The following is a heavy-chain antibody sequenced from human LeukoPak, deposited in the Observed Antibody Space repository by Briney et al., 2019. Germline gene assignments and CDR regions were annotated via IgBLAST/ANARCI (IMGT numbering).Heavy chain of an antibody. V-gene: IGHV6-1*01. CDR2: TYYRSKWYN. J-gene: IGHJ5*02. Sequence: SQTLSLTCAISGDSVSSNSAAWNWIRQSPSRGLEWLGRTYYRSKWYNDYAVSVKSRITINPDTSKNQFSLQLNSVAPEDTAVYYCARGVATGGKNWFDPWGQGTLVTVSS. D-gene: IGHD5-12*01. CDR1: GDSVSSNSAA. CDR3: ARGVATGGKNWFDP.